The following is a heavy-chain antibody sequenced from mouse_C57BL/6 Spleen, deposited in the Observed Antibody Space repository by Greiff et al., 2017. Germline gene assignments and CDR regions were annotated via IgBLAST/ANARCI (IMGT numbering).Heavy chain of an antibody. CDR3: ARHDGSSYVDYAMDY. CDR1: GFTFSDYY. D-gene: IGHD1-1*01. Sequence: EVKVVESGGGLVQPGGSLKLSCAASGFTFSDYYMYWVRQTPEKRLEWVAYISNGGGSTYYPDTVKGRFTISRDNAKNTLYLQMSRLKSEDTAMYYCARHDGSSYVDYAMDYWGQGTSVTVSS. J-gene: IGHJ4*01. V-gene: IGHV5-12*01. CDR2: ISNGGGST.